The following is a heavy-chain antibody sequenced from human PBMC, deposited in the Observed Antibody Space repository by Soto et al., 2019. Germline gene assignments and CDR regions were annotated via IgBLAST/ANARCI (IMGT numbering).Heavy chain of an antibody. CDR2: ISAYNGNT. CDR3: ARGFYLNQVGYCTKGVCPHYYYYYYMDV. V-gene: IGHV1-18*01. J-gene: IGHJ6*03. Sequence: QVQLVQSGAEVKKPGASVKVSCKASGYTFTSYGISWVRQTPGQGLEWMGWISAYNGNTNYAQKLQGRATMTTYTSTSTAYMELRSLRSDDTAVYYCARGFYLNQVGYCTKGVCPHYYYYYYMDVWGKGTTVTVSS. CDR1: GYTFTSYG. D-gene: IGHD2-8*01.